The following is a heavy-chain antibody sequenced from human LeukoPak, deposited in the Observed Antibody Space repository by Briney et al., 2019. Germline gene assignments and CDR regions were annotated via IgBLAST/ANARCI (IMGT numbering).Heavy chain of an antibody. CDR1: GFTFSDYA. CDR2: ISGSGGST. V-gene: IGHV3-23*01. J-gene: IGHJ6*03. Sequence: GSSLRLSCAASGFTFSDYAMNWVRQAPGKGLEWVSTISGSGGSTYYADSVKGRFTISRDNSKNTLYLQMNSLRAEDTAVYSCAKDGGGTIFGMVIILHYMDVWGKGTTVTVSS. CDR3: AKDGGGTIFGMVIILHYMDV. D-gene: IGHD3-3*01.